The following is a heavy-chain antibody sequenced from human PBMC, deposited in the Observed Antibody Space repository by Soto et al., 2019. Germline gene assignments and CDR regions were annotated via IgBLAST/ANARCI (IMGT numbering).Heavy chain of an antibody. V-gene: IGHV4-4*07. CDR1: GGSISSYY. D-gene: IGHD6-13*01. J-gene: IGHJ6*02. CDR3: ARDMGPTSIAAAEGPYYYGMDV. CDR2: IYTSGST. Sequence: SETLSLTCTVSGGSISSYYWSWIRQPAGKGLEWIGRIYTSGSTNYNPSLKSRVTMSVDTSKNQFSLKLSSVTAADTAVYYCARDMGPTSIAAAEGPYYYGMDVWGQGTTVTVSS.